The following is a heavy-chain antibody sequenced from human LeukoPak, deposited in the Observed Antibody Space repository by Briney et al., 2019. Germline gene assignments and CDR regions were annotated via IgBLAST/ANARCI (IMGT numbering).Heavy chain of an antibody. V-gene: IGHV4-34*01. CDR1: GGSLSGYY. CDR3: ARDVVPRDYGDTLNAYDL. Sequence: SETLSLTCAVSGGSLSGYYWSWIRQSPGKGLEWMGDIHHDGRTKYKSSFKSRITIFLVSSENEVSLRLSPVTPADTALYFCARDVVPRDYGDTLNAYDLWGQGTMVTVS. CDR2: IHHDGRT. J-gene: IGHJ3*01. D-gene: IGHD4-17*01.